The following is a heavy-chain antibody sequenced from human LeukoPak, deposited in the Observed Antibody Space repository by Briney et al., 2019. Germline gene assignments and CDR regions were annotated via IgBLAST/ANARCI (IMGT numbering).Heavy chain of an antibody. CDR1: GFTFSSYG. J-gene: IGHJ4*02. V-gene: IGHV3-33*06. CDR2: IWYDGSNK. D-gene: IGHD3-10*01. Sequence: GGSLRLSCAASGFTFSSYGMHWVRQAPGKGLEWVAVIWYDGSNKYYADSVKGRFTISRDNSKNTLYLQMNSLRAEDTAVYYCAKDYYGSGSYYWVDHWGQETLVTVSS. CDR3: AKDYYGSGSYYWVDH.